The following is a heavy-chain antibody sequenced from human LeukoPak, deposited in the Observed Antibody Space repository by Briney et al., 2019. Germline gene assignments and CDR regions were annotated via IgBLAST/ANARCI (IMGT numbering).Heavy chain of an antibody. D-gene: IGHD7-27*01. CDR3: AKVGPGDSDY. J-gene: IGHJ4*02. V-gene: IGHV3-30*02. Sequence: PGGSLRLSCAASGFTFSSYSMNWVRQAPGKGLEWVAFIRYDGSNKYYADSVKGRFTISRDNSKNTLYLQMNSLRAEDTAVYYCAKVGPGDSDYWGQGTLVTVSS. CDR1: GFTFSSYS. CDR2: IRYDGSNK.